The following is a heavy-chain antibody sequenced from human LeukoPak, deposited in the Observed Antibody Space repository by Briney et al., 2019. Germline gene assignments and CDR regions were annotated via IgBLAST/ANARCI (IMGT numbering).Heavy chain of an antibody. D-gene: IGHD5-18*01. Sequence: SQTLSLTCTVSGGSISSGSYYWSWIRQPAGKGLEWTGRIYTSGSTNYNPSLKSRVTISVDTSKNQFSLKLSSVTAADTAVYYCARDEGTAMVSLLDYWGQGTLVTVSS. J-gene: IGHJ4*02. CDR1: GGSISSGSYY. CDR3: ARDEGTAMVSLLDY. CDR2: IYTSGST. V-gene: IGHV4-61*02.